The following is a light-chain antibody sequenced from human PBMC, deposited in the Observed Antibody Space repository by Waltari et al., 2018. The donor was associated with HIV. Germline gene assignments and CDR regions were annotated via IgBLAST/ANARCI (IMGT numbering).Light chain of an antibody. CDR3: GTWDSSLSAGEV. CDR2: DNN. CDR1: TSILGNNS. J-gene: IGLJ3*02. V-gene: IGLV1-51*01. Sequence: SVFTPPPSVSAAPGQQVATSCSVSTSILGNNSVSCSQHLPGTAPKLLIYDNNKRPSGIPDRFSGSKSGTSATLGITGLQTGDEDDYYCGTWDSSLSAGEVFGGGTKLTVL.